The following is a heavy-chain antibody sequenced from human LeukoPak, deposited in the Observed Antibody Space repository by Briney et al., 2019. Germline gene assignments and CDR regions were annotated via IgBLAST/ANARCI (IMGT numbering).Heavy chain of an antibody. CDR1: GFTFSSYA. D-gene: IGHD6-19*01. V-gene: IGHV3-23*01. J-gene: IGHJ4*02. Sequence: GGSLRLSCAASGFTFSSYAMSWVRQAPGKGLEWVSAISGSGGSTYYADSVKGRFTISRDNSKNTLYLQMNSLRAEDTAVYYCAKYREQWLVLPPCDYWGQGTLVTVSS. CDR2: ISGSGGST. CDR3: AKYREQWLVLPPCDY.